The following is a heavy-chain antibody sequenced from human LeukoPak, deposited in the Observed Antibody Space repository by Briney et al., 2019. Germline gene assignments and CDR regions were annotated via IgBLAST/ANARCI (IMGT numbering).Heavy chain of an antibody. CDR1: GYTFTSYG. Sequence: ASVTVSCKASGYTFTSYGISWVRQAPGQGLEWMGWISAYNGNTNYAQKLQGRVTMTTDTSTSTAYMELRSLRSDDTAVYYCARLWTYDSSGYYFSYFDYWGQGTLVTVSS. CDR3: ARLWTYDSSGYYFSYFDY. D-gene: IGHD3-22*01. J-gene: IGHJ4*02. CDR2: ISAYNGNT. V-gene: IGHV1-18*01.